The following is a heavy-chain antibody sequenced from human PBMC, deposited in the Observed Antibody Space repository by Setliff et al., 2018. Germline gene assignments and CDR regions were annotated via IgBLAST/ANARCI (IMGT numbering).Heavy chain of an antibody. Sequence: PSETLSLTCAVSGYSISSGYYWGWIRQPPGKGLEWIGSIYHSGSTYYNPSLKSRVTISVDTSKNQFSLKLSSVTAADTAVYCCARVPGGRFDYWGQGTLVTVSS. CDR3: ARVPGGRFDY. CDR2: IYHSGST. V-gene: IGHV4-38-2*01. CDR1: GYSISSGYY. D-gene: IGHD1-26*01. J-gene: IGHJ4*02.